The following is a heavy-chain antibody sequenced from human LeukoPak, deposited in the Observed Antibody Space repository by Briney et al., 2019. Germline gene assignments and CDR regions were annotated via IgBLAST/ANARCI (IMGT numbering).Heavy chain of an antibody. D-gene: IGHD2-21*02. J-gene: IGHJ6*02. V-gene: IGHV3-13*05. CDR3: ARAGRLSGAGNYYYGMVV. CDR1: GFTFSSYD. Sequence: GGSLRLSCAASGFTFSSYDMHWVRHATGKGLEWVSAICTAGDPYYPGCVKGRFTISRENAKNSLYLQMNSLRAGDTAVYYCARAGRLSGAGNYYYGMVVWGQGTTVTVSS. CDR2: ICTAGDP.